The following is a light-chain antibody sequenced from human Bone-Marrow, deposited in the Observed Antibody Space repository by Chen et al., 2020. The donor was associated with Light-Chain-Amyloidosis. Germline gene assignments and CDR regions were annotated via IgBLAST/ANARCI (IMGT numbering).Light chain of an antibody. CDR1: SDSIATNY. CDR2: EDD. J-gene: IGLJ3*02. Sequence: NFMLTQPHSVSASPGKTVIISCTRSSDSIATNYVQWYQQRPGSSPTTVIYEDDQRPSGVPDRFSGSIDRSPNSASLTISGLKTEDEADYYCQSYQGSSQGVFGGGTKLTVL. CDR3: QSYQGSSQGV. V-gene: IGLV6-57*01.